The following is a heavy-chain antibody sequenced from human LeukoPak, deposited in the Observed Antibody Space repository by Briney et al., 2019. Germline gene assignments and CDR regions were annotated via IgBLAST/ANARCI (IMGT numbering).Heavy chain of an antibody. Sequence: ASVTVSCTASGDIFTNYHLHWGRLAPGRGLEWMGAVYTDGGTITNTRSFQDRVTMTRDVSTRTVYMELSSLNSEDTAVYYFSTEAPGSYRFDNWGQEILVTASS. CDR1: GDIFTNYH. D-gene: IGHD3-10*01. CDR2: VYTDGGTI. V-gene: IGHV1-46*01. J-gene: IGHJ4*02. CDR3: STEAPGSYRFDN.